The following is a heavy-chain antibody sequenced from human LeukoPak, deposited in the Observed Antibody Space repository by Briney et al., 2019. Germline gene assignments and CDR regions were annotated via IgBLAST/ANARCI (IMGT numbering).Heavy chain of an antibody. D-gene: IGHD7-27*01. J-gene: IGHJ6*02. CDR1: GYTFTGYY. Sequence: ASVKVSCKASGYTFTGYYMHRGRQAPGQGLEWRGWINPNSGGTNYAQMFQGRVTMTRDTSISTDYMELSRLRSDDTAVYYCARGQPPGDYYGMDVWGQGTTVTVSS. V-gene: IGHV1-2*02. CDR3: ARGQPPGDYYGMDV. CDR2: INPNSGGT.